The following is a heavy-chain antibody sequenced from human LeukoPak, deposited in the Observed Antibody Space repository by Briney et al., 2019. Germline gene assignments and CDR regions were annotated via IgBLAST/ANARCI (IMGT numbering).Heavy chain of an antibody. CDR3: ARLDDYCSGGSCYGYFDY. V-gene: IGHV4-59*08. CDR2: IYYSGST. J-gene: IGHJ4*02. CDR1: GGSISNYY. Sequence: PSETLSLTCTVSGGSISNYYWTWIRQPPGKGLEWIGNIYYSGSTNYNPSLKSRITISVDTSKNQFSLKLSSVTAADTAVYYCARLDDYCSGGSCYGYFDYWGQGTLVAVSS. D-gene: IGHD2-15*01.